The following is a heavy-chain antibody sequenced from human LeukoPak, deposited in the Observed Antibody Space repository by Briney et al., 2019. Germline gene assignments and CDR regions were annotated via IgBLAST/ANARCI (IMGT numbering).Heavy chain of an antibody. J-gene: IGHJ4*02. CDR1: GGSISGYY. CDR2: IYYSGST. V-gene: IGHV4-59*08. Sequence: SDTLSLTCTVSGGSISGYYWSWVRQPPGKGLEWMGCIYYSGSTNYNPSLKSRVTISVDTSKNQFSLKVSSVTAADTAVYFCARHLIAVAGPFDYWGQGTLVTVSS. CDR3: ARHLIAVAGPFDY. D-gene: IGHD6-19*01.